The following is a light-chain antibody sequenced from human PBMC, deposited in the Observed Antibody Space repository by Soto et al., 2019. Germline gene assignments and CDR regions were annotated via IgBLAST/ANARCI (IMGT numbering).Light chain of an antibody. V-gene: IGLV2-14*01. CDR2: DVS. CDR3: SSYTSSSTLV. Sequence: QSALTQPASVSGSPGQSITISCTGTSNDVGAYNYVSWYQQHPGKAPKLMIYDVSNRPSGVSDRFSGSKSGNTASLTISGLQAEDEADYYCSSYTSSSTLVFGGGNKLTVL. CDR1: SNDVGAYNY. J-gene: IGLJ2*01.